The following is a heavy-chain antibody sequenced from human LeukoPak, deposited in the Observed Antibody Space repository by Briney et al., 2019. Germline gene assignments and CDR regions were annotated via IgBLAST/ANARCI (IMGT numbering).Heavy chain of an antibody. CDR3: ASLGDSIY. J-gene: IGHJ4*02. V-gene: IGHV3-13*01. Sequence: GGSLRLSCAASGLAFTDYDMHWVRQATGGGLEWVSSIGKAGDTYYADSVTGRFTISRESANNHFYLQMNSLRAGDTAVYFCASLGDSIYWGQRTLVTVSS. D-gene: IGHD1-26*01. CDR2: IGKAGDT. CDR1: GLAFTDYD.